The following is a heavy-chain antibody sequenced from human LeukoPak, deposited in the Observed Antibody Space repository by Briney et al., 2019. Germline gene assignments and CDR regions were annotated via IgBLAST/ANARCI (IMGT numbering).Heavy chain of an antibody. D-gene: IGHD3-22*01. V-gene: IGHV3-15*01. CDR2: IKSKTDGGTT. J-gene: IGHJ4*02. Sequence: GGSLRLSSAASGFTFSNAWMSWVRQAPGKGLEWVVRIKSKTDGGTTDYAAPVKGRFTISRDDSKNTLYLQMNSLKTEDTAVYYCTTVMVYYDSSGSERYFDYWGQGTLVTVSS. CDR3: TTVMVYYDSSGSERYFDY. CDR1: GFTFSNAW.